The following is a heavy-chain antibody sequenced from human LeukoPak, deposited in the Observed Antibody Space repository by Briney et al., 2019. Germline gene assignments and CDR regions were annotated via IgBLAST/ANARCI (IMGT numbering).Heavy chain of an antibody. CDR2: INPHTGGT. V-gene: IGHV1-2*02. CDR3: ARDTQSPLYCSSSSCYHRPLDY. J-gene: IGHJ4*02. D-gene: IGHD2-2*01. CDR1: GYTFTGYY. Sequence: ASVKVSCKASGYTFTGYYIHWVRQAPGQGLEYMGWINPHTGGTENAQKFQGRVTMTTDMSISTAYMELSRLRPDDTAVYYCARDTQSPLYCSSSSCYHRPLDYWGQGTLVTVSP.